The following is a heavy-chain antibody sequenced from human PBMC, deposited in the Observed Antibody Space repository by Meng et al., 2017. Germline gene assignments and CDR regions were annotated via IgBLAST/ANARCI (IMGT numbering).Heavy chain of an antibody. D-gene: IGHD5-18*01. CDR1: GFTFSSYG. J-gene: IGHJ4*02. CDR2: IWYDGSNK. Sequence: GESLKISCAASGFTFSSYGMHWVRQAPGKGLEWVAVIWYDGSNKYYADSVKGRFTISRDNSKNTLYLQMNSLRAEDTAVYYCARATELTVRHTAMVTRGPLEDWGQGTLVTVSS. V-gene: IGHV3-33*01. CDR3: ARATELTVRHTAMVTRGPLED.